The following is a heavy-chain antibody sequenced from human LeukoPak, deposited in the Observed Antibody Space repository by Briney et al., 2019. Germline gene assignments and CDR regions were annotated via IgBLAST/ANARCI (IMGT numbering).Heavy chain of an antibody. CDR3: AKGINYYDSSGDNFDY. CDR1: GFTFDDYA. V-gene: IGHV3-9*01. Sequence: PGRSLRLSCAASGFTFDDYAMHWVRQAPGKGLEWVSGISWNSGTIDYAVSVKGRFTISRDNSKNTLYLQMNSLRAEDTAVYYCAKGINYYDSSGDNFDYWGQGTLVTVSS. J-gene: IGHJ4*02. CDR2: ISWNSGTI. D-gene: IGHD3-22*01.